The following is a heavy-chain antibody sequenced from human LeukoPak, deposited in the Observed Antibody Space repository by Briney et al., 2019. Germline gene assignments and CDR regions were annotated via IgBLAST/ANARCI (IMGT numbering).Heavy chain of an antibody. CDR1: GYTFTSYY. J-gene: IGHJ4*02. D-gene: IGHD4-11*01. CDR2: INPSGGST. V-gene: IGHV1-46*01. Sequence: EASVKVSCKASGYTFTSYYMHWVRQAPGQGLEWMGIINPSGGSTSYAQKLQGRVTMTTDTSTSTAYMELRSLRSDDTAVYYCARVGYSNYDDYWGQGTLVTVSS. CDR3: ARVGYSNYDDY.